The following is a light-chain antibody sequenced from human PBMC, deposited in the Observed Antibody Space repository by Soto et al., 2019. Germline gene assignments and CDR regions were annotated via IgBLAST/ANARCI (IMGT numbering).Light chain of an antibody. CDR3: QQSYSTPRT. CDR2: AAS. Sequence: DIQMTQSPSSLSASVGDRVTITCRASRSISSSLNWYQQKPGKAPKVLIYAASSLQSGVPSRFSGSGSGTDFTLTISSLQPEDFASYYCQQSYSTPRTFGQGTKVEVK. J-gene: IGKJ1*01. CDR1: RSISSS. V-gene: IGKV1-39*01.